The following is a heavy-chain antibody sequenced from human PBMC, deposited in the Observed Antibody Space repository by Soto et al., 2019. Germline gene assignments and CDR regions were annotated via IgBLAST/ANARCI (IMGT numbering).Heavy chain of an antibody. CDR2: INAGNGNT. J-gene: IGHJ6*02. V-gene: IGHV1-3*01. CDR3: ARDPLYSGSYYRLDYYGMDV. CDR1: GYTITSYA. Sequence: ASVKVSCKASGYTITSYAMHWVRQAPGQRLEWMGWINAGNGNTKYSQKFQGRVTITRDTSASTAYMELSSLRSEDTAVYYCARDPLYSGSYYRLDYYGMDVWGQGTTVTVSS. D-gene: IGHD1-26*01.